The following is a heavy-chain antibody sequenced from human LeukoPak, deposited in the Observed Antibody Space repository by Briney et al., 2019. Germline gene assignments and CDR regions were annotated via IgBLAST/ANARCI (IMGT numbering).Heavy chain of an antibody. CDR2: ISGSGSFI. D-gene: IGHD2-15*01. CDR3: ARDRGLYYFDY. V-gene: IGHV3-48*03. Sequence: GGSLRLSCAASGFTFSTYEMNWVRQAPGKGLEWLSYISGSGSFIYYADSAKGRFTISGDSAKNSLYLQMNSLRAEDTAVYYCARDRGLYYFDYWGQGTLVTVSS. J-gene: IGHJ4*02. CDR1: GFTFSTYE.